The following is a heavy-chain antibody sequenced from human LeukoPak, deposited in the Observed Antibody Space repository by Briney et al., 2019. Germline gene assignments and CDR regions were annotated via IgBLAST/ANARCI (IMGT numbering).Heavy chain of an antibody. CDR2: IWYDGSNK. D-gene: IGHD3-16*02. V-gene: IGHV3-33*01. CDR3: ARGRSQLRLGELSS. J-gene: IGHJ4*02. CDR1: GLSVNNFV. Sequence: PGGSLRLSCVVSGLSVNNFVLHWVRQAPGKGLEWVAVIWYDGSNKYYADSVKGRFTISRDNSKNTLYLQMNSLRAEDTAVYYCARGRSQLRLGELSSWGQGTLVTVSS.